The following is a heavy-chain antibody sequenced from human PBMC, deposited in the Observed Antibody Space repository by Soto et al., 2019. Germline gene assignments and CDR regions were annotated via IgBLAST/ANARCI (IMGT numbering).Heavy chain of an antibody. D-gene: IGHD3-3*01. J-gene: IGHJ4*02. CDR1: GGTFSSYA. CDR3: ARDPARRLRFLEWFS. Sequence: QVQLVQSGAEVKKPGSSVKVTCKASGGTFSSYAISWVRQAPGQGLEWMGGIIPIFGTANYAQKFQGRVTITADESTSTAYMELSSLRSEDTAVYYCARDPARRLRFLEWFSWGQGTLVTVSS. CDR2: IIPIFGTA. V-gene: IGHV1-69*01.